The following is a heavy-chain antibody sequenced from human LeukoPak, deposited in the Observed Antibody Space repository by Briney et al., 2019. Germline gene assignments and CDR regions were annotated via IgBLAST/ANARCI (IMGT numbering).Heavy chain of an antibody. CDR3: ARDPSRPYSSSWLDY. CDR2: ISGSSSHI. CDR1: GFTFSDYY. D-gene: IGHD6-13*01. Sequence: GGSLRLSCEASGFTFSDYYLSWIRQAPGKGLEWISYISGSSSHINYADSVKGRFTISRDNAKKSVYLQMDSLRVEDTAVYYCARDPSRPYSSSWLDYWGQGTLVTVSS. J-gene: IGHJ4*02. V-gene: IGHV3-11*06.